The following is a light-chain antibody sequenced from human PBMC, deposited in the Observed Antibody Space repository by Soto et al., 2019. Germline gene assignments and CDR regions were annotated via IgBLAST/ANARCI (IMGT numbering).Light chain of an antibody. CDR3: QQYNKWPLT. CDR2: AVS. J-gene: IGKJ1*01. Sequence: EIMMTQSPGTLSASPGERATLSCRASQSVSSNLAWYQQKPGQAPRLLIYAVSTRATGIPARFSGSGSGTECSLTISSLQSEDFAVYYCQQYNKWPLTFGQGIKVEIK. V-gene: IGKV3-15*01. CDR1: QSVSSN.